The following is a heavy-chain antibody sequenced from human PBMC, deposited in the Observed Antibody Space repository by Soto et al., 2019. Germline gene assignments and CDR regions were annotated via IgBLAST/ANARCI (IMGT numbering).Heavy chain of an antibody. CDR2: ISYDGGNK. CDR3: AKGGYSSGWYAVDV. Sequence: GGSLRLSCAASGFTFSSYGMHWVRQAPGKGLEWVAAISYDGGNKYYADSVRGRFTISRDKSKNTLYLQMNSLRAEDTAVYHCAKGGYSSGWYAVDVWGQGTTVTVSS. V-gene: IGHV3-30*18. J-gene: IGHJ6*02. CDR1: GFTFSSYG. D-gene: IGHD6-19*01.